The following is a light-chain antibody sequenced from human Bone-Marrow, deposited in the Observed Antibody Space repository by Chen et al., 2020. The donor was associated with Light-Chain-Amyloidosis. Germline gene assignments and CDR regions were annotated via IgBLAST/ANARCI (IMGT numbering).Light chain of an antibody. Sequence: NFMLIQPHSVSESPGKTVIISCTRSSGRIATNYVQWYQQRPGSSPTTVIYEDDQRPSGVPDRFSGSIDRSSNSASLTISGLKTEDEADYYCQSYQGSSQGVFGGGTKLTVL. CDR2: EDD. V-gene: IGLV6-57*01. J-gene: IGLJ3*02. CDR3: QSYQGSSQGV. CDR1: SGRIATNY.